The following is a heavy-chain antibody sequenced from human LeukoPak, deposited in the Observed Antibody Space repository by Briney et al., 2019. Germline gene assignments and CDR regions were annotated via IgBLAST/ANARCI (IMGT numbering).Heavy chain of an antibody. CDR1: GFTFDDYA. Sequence: GRSLRLSCAASGFTFDDYAMHWVRQAPGKGLEWVSGISWNSGSIGYADSVKGRFTISGDNAKNSLYLQMNSLRAEDTALYYCAKASLGELSLYDYWGQGTLVTVSS. CDR2: ISWNSGSI. D-gene: IGHD3-16*02. CDR3: AKASLGELSLYDY. J-gene: IGHJ4*02. V-gene: IGHV3-9*01.